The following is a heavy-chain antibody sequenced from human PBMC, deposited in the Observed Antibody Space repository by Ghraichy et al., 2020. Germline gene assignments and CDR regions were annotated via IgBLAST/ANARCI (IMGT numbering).Heavy chain of an antibody. Sequence: GESLNISCAASGFTFSSYGMHWVRQAPGKGLEWVAVIWYDGSNKYYADSVKGRFTISRDNSKNTLYLQMNSLRVEDTAVYYCTRGTPGYCSGGSCYLFDYWGQGTLVTVSS. CDR1: GFTFSSYG. CDR2: IWYDGSNK. V-gene: IGHV3-33*01. CDR3: TRGTPGYCSGGSCYLFDY. J-gene: IGHJ4*02. D-gene: IGHD2-15*01.